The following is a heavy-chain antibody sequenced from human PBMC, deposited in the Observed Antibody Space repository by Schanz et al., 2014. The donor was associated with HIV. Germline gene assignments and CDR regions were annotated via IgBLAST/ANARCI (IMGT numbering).Heavy chain of an antibody. D-gene: IGHD3-10*01. V-gene: IGHV4-31*11. CDR1: GGSISSGGHF. Sequence: QVQLQESGPGLVKPSQTLSLTCVVSGGSISSGGHFWSWIRQHPGKGLEWIGYIYYSGSTNYNPSLKSRVSMSVDTSKNKFSVKVKSMTAADTAVYYCARGGILLPRGVSNWFDPWGQGTLVTVSS. CDR3: ARGGILLPRGVSNWFDP. J-gene: IGHJ5*02. CDR2: IYYSGST.